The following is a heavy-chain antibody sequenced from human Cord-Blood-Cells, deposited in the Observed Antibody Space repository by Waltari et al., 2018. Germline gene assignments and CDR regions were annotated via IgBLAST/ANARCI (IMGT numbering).Heavy chain of an antibody. J-gene: IGHJ4*02. CDR1: GGSISSGGYY. Sequence: QVQLQESGPGLVKPSQTLSLTCTVSGGSISSGGYYWSWIRQHPGKGLEWIGYIYYSGSTYYHPSLKSRVTISVDPSKNQFSLKLSSVTAADTAVYYCAREGKYSSSWYFDYWGQGTLVTVSS. V-gene: IGHV4-31*03. CDR2: IYYSGST. D-gene: IGHD6-13*01. CDR3: AREGKYSSSWYFDY.